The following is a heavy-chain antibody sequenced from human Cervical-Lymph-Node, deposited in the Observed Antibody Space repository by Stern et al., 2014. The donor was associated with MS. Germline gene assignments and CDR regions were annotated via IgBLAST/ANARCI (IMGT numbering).Heavy chain of an antibody. J-gene: IGHJ4*02. CDR2: IHTIGTT. CDR3: AREIAGRRFED. D-gene: IGHD6-6*01. Sequence: EGQLVESGGGLVQPGGSLGLSCEASGFPVSARHMNWVRQAPGEGLEWVSRIHTIGTTHYADSVKGRFTISRANAKNALYLQMDSLRVEDTAVYYCAREIAGRRFEDWGRGTLVAVSP. CDR1: GFPVSARH. V-gene: IGHV3-66*01.